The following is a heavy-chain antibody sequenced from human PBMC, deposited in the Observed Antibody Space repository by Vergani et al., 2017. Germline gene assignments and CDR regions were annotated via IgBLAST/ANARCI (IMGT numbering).Heavy chain of an antibody. J-gene: IGHJ6*03. CDR1: GFTFSSYG. V-gene: IGHV3-33*01. D-gene: IGHD6-13*01. Sequence: QVQLVESGGGVVQPGRSLRLSCAASGFTFSSYGMHWVRQAPGKGLEWVAVIWYDGSNKYYADSVKGRFTISRDNSKNTLYLQMNSLRAEDTAVYYCARLGGIAAQTPTNYYYYYYMDVWGKGTTVTVSS. CDR3: ARLGGIAAQTPTNYYYYYYMDV. CDR2: IWYDGSNK.